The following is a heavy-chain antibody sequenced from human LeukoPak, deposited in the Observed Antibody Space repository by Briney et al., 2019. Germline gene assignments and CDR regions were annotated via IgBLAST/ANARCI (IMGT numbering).Heavy chain of an antibody. J-gene: IGHJ4*02. Sequence: GRSLRLSCAASGFTFSNYGMHWVRQAPGKGLEWVAIISYDGSNKYYADSVKGRFTISRDSSNNMLYLQMNSLRAEDTAVYFCAEDTDYGDHTVDYWGQGTLVTVSS. V-gene: IGHV3-30*18. D-gene: IGHD4-17*01. CDR1: GFTFSNYG. CDR2: ISYDGSNK. CDR3: AEDTDYGDHTVDY.